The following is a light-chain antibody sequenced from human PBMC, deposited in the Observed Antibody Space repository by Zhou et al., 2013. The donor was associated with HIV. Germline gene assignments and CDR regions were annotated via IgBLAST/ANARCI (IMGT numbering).Light chain of an antibody. CDR1: QSVSGNS. J-gene: IGKJ5*01. CDR2: GAY. V-gene: IGKV3-20*01. CDR3: HQYGDSQIT. Sequence: VLTQSPGTLSLSLGETATVSCRASQSVSGNSLAWFQQKVGQPPRPLIFGAYTRASGIPGRFSASGAGTDFTLTIARLQPEDSAVYYCHQYGDSQITFGQG.